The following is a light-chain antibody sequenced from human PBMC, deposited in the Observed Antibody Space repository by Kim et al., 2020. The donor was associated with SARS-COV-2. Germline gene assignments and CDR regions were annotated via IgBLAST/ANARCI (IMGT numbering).Light chain of an antibody. CDR3: QQYGSSPLT. CDR1: QSVSSTY. V-gene: IGKV3-20*01. Sequence: SPGERATLSCRASQSVSSTYLAWYQQKPGQAPSLLIYGASSRATGIPDRFIGSGSGTDFTLTISRLEPEDFAVYYCQQYGSSPLTFGGGTKVDIK. J-gene: IGKJ4*02. CDR2: GAS.